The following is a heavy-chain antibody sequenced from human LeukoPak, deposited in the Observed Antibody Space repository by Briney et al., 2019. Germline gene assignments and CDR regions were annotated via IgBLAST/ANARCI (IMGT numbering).Heavy chain of an antibody. CDR3: ARGLDCRSTSCYLDN. J-gene: IGHJ4*02. CDR2: IYSVGST. Sequence: GGSLRLSCAASWFTVSSNYMSWVRQAPGKGLEGVAVIYSVGSTYYADSVKGRFTISRHNSKNTPSIQLNSLRAEDTAVSYSARGLDCRSTSCYLDNWGQGTLVTVSS. D-gene: IGHD2-2*01. V-gene: IGHV3-53*04. CDR1: WFTVSSNY.